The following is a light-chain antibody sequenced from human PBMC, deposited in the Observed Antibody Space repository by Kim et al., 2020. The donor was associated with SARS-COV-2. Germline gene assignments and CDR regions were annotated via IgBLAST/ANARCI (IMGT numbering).Light chain of an antibody. J-gene: IGLJ1*01. V-gene: IGLV3-1*01. CDR3: QAWDSSTHNYV. Sequence: SYELTQPPSVSVSPGQTASITCSGYKLGDKYVSWYQQKPGQSPVVVIYQDNQRPSGIPERFSGSNSGNTATLTIRGTQAMDEADYYCQAWDSSTHNYVFGAGTKVTVL. CDR2: QDN. CDR1: KLGDKY.